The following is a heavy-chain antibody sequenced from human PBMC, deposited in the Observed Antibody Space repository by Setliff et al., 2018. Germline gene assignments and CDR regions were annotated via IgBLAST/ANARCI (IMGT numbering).Heavy chain of an antibody. J-gene: IGHJ4*02. D-gene: IGHD6-19*01. V-gene: IGHV4-30-4*08. CDR3: ARERKSGWFVRFYDS. Sequence: SETLSLTCTVSGASITSGEFHWSWIRQSPGKGLEWIGYIYNDGSTHYNPSLKSRLTLSIDTSKNQLSLKVNFVTAADTAVYFCARERKSGWFVRFYDSWGQGTLVTVSS. CDR2: IYNDGST. CDR1: GASITSGEFH.